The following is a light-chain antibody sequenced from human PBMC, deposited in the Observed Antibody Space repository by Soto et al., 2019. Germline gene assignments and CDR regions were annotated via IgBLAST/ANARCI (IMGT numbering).Light chain of an antibody. J-gene: IGKJ3*01. Sequence: EIVLTQSPGTLSLSPGERATLSCRASQSVSSNSLAWYQQKPGQAPRLLIYGASSRATGIPDRFSGSGSGTDFTLTISRLEPEDFAVFYCQQYDSSPFTFGPGTKVDIK. CDR3: QQYDSSPFT. CDR2: GAS. CDR1: QSVSSNS. V-gene: IGKV3-20*01.